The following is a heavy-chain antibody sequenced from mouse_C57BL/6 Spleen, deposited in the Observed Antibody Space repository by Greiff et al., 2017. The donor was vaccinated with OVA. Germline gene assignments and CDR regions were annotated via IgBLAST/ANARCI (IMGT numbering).Heavy chain of an antibody. V-gene: IGHV1-80*01. CDR1: GYAFSSYW. CDR2: IYPGDGDT. J-gene: IGHJ2*01. D-gene: IGHD1-1*01. CDR3: ARQYYGSSYSLDY. Sequence: QVQLQQSGAELVKPGASVKISCKASGYAFSSYWMNWVKQRPGKGLEWIGQIYPGDGDTNYNGKFKGKATLTADKSSSTAYMQLSSLTSEDSAVYFCARQYYGSSYSLDYWGQGTTLTGSS.